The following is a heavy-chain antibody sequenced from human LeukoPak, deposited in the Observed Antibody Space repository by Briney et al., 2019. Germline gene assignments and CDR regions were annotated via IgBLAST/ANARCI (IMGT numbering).Heavy chain of an antibody. V-gene: IGHV3-21*06. CDR1: GFTFRGRS. J-gene: IGHJ4*02. D-gene: IGHD3/OR15-3a*01. CDR3: ATFETRGTGDFDF. CDR2: ISPDGTYI. Sequence: GGSLRLSCVTSGFTFRGRSMNWVRQAPGKGLEWVSSISPDGTYIIYADSVKGRFTISRDDAENSVYLQMNTLRAEDTALHYCATFETRGTGDFDFWGQGTLVTVSS.